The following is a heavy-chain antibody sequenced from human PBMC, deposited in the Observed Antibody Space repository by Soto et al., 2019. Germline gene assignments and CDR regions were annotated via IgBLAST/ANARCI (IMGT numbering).Heavy chain of an antibody. V-gene: IGHV4-30-4*02. J-gene: IGHJ5*02. Sequence: PSETLSLTCTVSGGSISSGDYYWIWIRQPPGKGLEWIGYIYYMGTTYYNPSLKIQVTISVDTSKNQFSLNLSSVTPPDTPVYYWARWALDEIQLDPWGQGTLVTVSS. CDR3: ARWALDEIQLDP. CDR1: GGSISSGDYY. D-gene: IGHD5-18*01. CDR2: IYYMGTT.